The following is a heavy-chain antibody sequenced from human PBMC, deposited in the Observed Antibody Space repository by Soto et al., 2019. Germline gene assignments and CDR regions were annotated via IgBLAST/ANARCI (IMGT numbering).Heavy chain of an antibody. Sequence: SETLSLTCTVSGDSMSSNYWSWLRQPPGKGLEWIGYIYYSGSTYYNPSLKSRVTISVDTSKNQFSLKLSSVTAADTAVYYCARHLTWELLNGDAFDIWGQGTMVTVSS. D-gene: IGHD1-26*01. CDR2: IYYSGST. CDR3: ARHLTWELLNGDAFDI. J-gene: IGHJ3*02. V-gene: IGHV4-59*08. CDR1: GDSMSSNY.